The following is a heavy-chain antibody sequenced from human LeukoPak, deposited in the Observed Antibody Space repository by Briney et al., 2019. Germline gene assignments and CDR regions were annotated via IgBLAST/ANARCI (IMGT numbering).Heavy chain of an antibody. CDR3: ARDGTPIHSSGWVYMDV. Sequence: PGGSLRLSCAASGFTFSSYEMNWVRQAPGKVLEWVSYISSSGSTIYYADSVKGRFTISRDNAKNSLYLQMNSLRAEDTAVYYCARDGTPIHSSGWVYMDVWGKGTTVTISS. J-gene: IGHJ6*04. D-gene: IGHD6-25*01. V-gene: IGHV3-48*03. CDR2: ISSSGSTI. CDR1: GFTFSSYE.